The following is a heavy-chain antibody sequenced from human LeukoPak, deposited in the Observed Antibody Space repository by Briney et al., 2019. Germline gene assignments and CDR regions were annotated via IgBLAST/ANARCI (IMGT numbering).Heavy chain of an antibody. CDR2: INPNSGGT. CDR1: GYTFTGYY. V-gene: IGHV1-2*02. CDR3: ARVRSGSYLYYYYYYYMDV. J-gene: IGHJ6*03. D-gene: IGHD1-26*01. Sequence: ASVKVSCKASGYTFTGYYMHWVRQAPGQGLEWMGWINPNSGGTNYAQKFQGRVTMTRDTSISTAYMELSRLRSDDTAVYYCARVRSGSYLYYYYYYYMDVWGKGTTVTISS.